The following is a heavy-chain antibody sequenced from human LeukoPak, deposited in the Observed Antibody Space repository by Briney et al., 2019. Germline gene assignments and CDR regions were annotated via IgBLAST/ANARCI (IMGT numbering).Heavy chain of an antibody. CDR1: GYTFTSYA. CDR3: ARDYYDKGVDAFDI. CDR2: INLYSGDT. Sequence: GASVKVSCKASGYTFTSYAMNWVRQAPGQGLEWMGCINLYSGDTNYAQNFQGRVTMTRDTSISTAYMELSRLTSDDTALYYCARDYYDKGVDAFDIWGQGTVVAVSS. D-gene: IGHD3-22*01. J-gene: IGHJ3*02. V-gene: IGHV1-2*02.